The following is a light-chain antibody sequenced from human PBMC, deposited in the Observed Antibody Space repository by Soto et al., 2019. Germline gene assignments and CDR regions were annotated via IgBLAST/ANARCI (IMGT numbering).Light chain of an antibody. CDR3: QQFNNSPLT. Sequence: AIQLTQSPSSLSASLGDRVTITCRASQGISSALAWYQQQPGNAPKLLIYDASSLESAVPSIFSGSGSGTDFTLTISSQQPEDSATYCCQQFNNSPLTFGGGTKVEIK. CDR2: DAS. V-gene: IGKV1D-13*01. J-gene: IGKJ4*01. CDR1: QGISSA.